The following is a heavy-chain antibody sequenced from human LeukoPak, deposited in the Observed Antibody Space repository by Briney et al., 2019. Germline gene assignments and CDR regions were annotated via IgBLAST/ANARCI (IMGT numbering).Heavy chain of an antibody. CDR3: ATNIVGPTLDY. V-gene: IGHV3-74*03. CDR1: GFTLSSYC. J-gene: IGHJ4*02. CDR2: TNSDGSTT. D-gene: IGHD1-26*01. Sequence: TGGSLRLSCAAPGFTLSSYCVHWVRQAPGKGLVWVSGTNSDGSTTAYADSVKGRFTISRDNAKNTLYLQMNSLRAEDTAVYYCATNIVGPTLDYWGQGTLVTVSS.